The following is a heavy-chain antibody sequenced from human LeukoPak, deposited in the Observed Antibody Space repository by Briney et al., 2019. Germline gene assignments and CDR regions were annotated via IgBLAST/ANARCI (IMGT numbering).Heavy chain of an antibody. J-gene: IGHJ3*02. V-gene: IGHV4-59*01. D-gene: IGHD3-22*01. CDR2: IYYSGST. CDR3: ARDLRKYYYDSSAYYEKAYDAFDI. CDR1: GGSISSYY. Sequence: SETLPLTCTVSGGSISSYYWNWIRQPPGKGLEWIGYIYYSGSTNYNPSLKSRVTISVDVSKNQFSLKLRSVTAADTAVYFCARDLRKYYYDSSAYYEKAYDAFDIWGQETMVTVSS.